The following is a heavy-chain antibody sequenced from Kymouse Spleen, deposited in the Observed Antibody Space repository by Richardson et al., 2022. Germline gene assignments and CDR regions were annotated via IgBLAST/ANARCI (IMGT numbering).Heavy chain of an antibody. CDR1: GGSVSSGSYY. Sequence: QVQLQESGPGLVKPSETLSLTCTVSGGSVSSGSYYWSWIRQPPGKGLEWIGYIYYSGSTNYNPSLKSRVTISVDTSKNQFSLKLSSVTAADTAVYYCARDKEQWLGYYYYGMDVWGQGTTVTVSS. V-gene: IGHV4-61*01. CDR2: IYYSGST. J-gene: IGHJ6*02. D-gene: IGHD6-19*01. CDR3: ARDKEQWLGYYYYGMDV.